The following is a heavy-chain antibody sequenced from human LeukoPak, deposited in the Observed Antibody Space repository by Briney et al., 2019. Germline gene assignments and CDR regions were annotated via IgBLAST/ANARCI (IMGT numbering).Heavy chain of an antibody. CDR2: IKQGGTEK. J-gene: IGHJ4*02. CDR3: ARHYYDTSGYYGRDYFDY. D-gene: IGHD3-22*01. Sequence: GGSLRLSCAASGFTFSYYWMSWVRQAPGKGPEWVANIKQGGTEKYYVDSVKGRFTISRDNAKNSLYLQMNSLRAEDTAVYYCARHYYDTSGYYGRDYFDYWGQGTLVTVSS. CDR1: GFTFSYYW. V-gene: IGHV3-7*01.